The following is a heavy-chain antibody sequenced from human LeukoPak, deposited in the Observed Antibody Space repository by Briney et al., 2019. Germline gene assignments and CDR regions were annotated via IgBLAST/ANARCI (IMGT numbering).Heavy chain of an antibody. CDR1: GGFNTHYY. CDR3: ARGQWLPVFDF. D-gene: IGHD3-22*01. V-gene: IGHV4-59*01. J-gene: IGHJ4*02. Sequence: SETLSLTCSVSGGFNTHYYWSWMRQPPGRGLEWIGYIYHSGSTNYNPSLKSRVTISVDTSKNHFSLKLSSVTAADTAIYYCARGQWLPVFDFWGQGTLVTVSS. CDR2: IYHSGST.